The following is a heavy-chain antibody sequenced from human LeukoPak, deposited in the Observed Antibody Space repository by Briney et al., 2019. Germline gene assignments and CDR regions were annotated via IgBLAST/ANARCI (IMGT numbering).Heavy chain of an antibody. CDR2: IIPIFGTA. D-gene: IGHD6-13*01. CDR3: ARERGDAYSSSWYTQH. V-gene: IGHV1-69*06. Sequence: SVKVSCKASGCTFSSYAISWVRQAPGQGLEWMGRIIPIFGTANYAQKFQGRVTITADKSTSTAYMELSSLRSEDTAVYYCARERGDAYSSSWYTQHWGQGTLVTVSS. CDR1: GCTFSSYA. J-gene: IGHJ1*01.